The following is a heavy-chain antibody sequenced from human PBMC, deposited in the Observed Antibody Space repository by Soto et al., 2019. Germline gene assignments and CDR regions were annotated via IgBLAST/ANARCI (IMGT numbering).Heavy chain of an antibody. Sequence: QVQLVQSGAEVKKPGSSVKVSCKASGGTFSSYAISWVRQAPGQGLEWMGGIIPIVGTANSAQKFQGRVTKTPDESTSTAYRELSSLRSEDTAVYYCARDRNDNYYCDYWGQGTLVTVSS. CDR2: IIPIVGTA. J-gene: IGHJ4*02. CDR1: GGTFSSYA. CDR3: ARDRNDNYYCDY. V-gene: IGHV1-69*05.